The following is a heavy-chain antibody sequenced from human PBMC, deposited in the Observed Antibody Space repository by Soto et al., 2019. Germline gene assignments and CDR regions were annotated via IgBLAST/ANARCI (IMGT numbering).Heavy chain of an antibody. D-gene: IGHD3-10*01. J-gene: IGHJ3*02. CDR1: GGSFNSYF. CDR3: TTSGRSWPDSFDI. V-gene: IGHV4-34*01. Sequence: QVQLQQGGAGLLKPSETLSLTCAVYGGSFNSYFWNWVRQPPGKGLEWIGEVTPYGRSNYNPSLKSRVTISKDTSKNHFSLEVISVTAADTAVYYCTTSGRSWPDSFDIWAQGAMVTVSS. CDR2: VTPYGRS.